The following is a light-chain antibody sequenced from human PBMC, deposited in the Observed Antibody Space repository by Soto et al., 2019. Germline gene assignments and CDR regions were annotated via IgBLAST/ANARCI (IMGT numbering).Light chain of an antibody. J-gene: IGKJ1*01. CDR3: QKYDSVPT. V-gene: IGKV1-27*01. Sequence: IQMTQSPSSLSASVGDTVTITCRPSQGIGRSLAWYQQKPGTVPKVLIQAASTWQSGVSSRFSGSGSGTYFTLTISSLQPEDVATYYCQKYDSVPTFGPGTKVEI. CDR2: AAS. CDR1: QGIGRS.